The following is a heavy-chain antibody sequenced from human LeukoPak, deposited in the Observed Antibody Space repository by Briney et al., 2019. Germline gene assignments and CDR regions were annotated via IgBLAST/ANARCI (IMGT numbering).Heavy chain of an antibody. V-gene: IGHV4-34*01. D-gene: IGHD3-3*01. CDR3: ARQSGYYNWFDP. J-gene: IGHJ5*02. CDR1: GGSFSGYY. CDR2: INHSGST. Sequence: PSETLSLTCAVYGGSFSGYYWSWIRQPPGKGLEWIGEINHSGSTNYNPSLKSRVTISVDTSKNQFSLKLSSVTAADTAVYYCARQSGYYNWFDPWGQGTLVTVSS.